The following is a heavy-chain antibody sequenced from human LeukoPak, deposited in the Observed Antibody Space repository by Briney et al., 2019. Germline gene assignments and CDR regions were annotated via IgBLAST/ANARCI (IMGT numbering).Heavy chain of an antibody. CDR1: GFTFSSFG. J-gene: IGHJ3*02. Sequence: GGSLRLSCAASGFTFSSFGMHWVRQAPGRGLEWVALILYEDKYYADSVKGRFTISRDNSKNTLYLQMDSLRAEDTAVYYCARGSRGAFDIWGQGTMVTVSS. CDR2: ILYEDK. V-gene: IGHV3-33*05. CDR3: ARGSRGAFDI. D-gene: IGHD3-10*01.